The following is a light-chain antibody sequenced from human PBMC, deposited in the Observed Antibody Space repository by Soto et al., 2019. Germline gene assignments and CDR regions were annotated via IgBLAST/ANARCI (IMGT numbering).Light chain of an antibody. J-gene: IGLJ1*01. Sequence: QPVLTQPPSVSGTPGQWITISCSGSSSDIGTNYVYWYQQLPGAAPKLLIYRNNQRPSGVPDRFSGSKSGTSASLAISGLRSGDEAEYHCAVWDDSLSGFYVFGTGTKLTVL. CDR2: RNN. CDR3: AVWDDSLSGFYV. V-gene: IGLV1-47*01. CDR1: SSDIGTNY.